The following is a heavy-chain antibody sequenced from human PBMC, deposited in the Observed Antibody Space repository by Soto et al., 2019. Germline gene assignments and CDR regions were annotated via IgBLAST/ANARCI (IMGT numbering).Heavy chain of an antibody. Sequence: SQTLSLTCGISGDSVPSNSAAWNWLRQSPSRGLEWLGRTYYRSKWCNDYAVSVESRITINPDTSKNHFSLQLNFVTPEDTAVYFCARGEQYSGRIFDYWGQGTLVTV. J-gene: IGHJ4*02. CDR1: GDSVPSNSAA. CDR2: TYYRSKWCN. CDR3: ARGEQYSGRIFDY. V-gene: IGHV6-1*01. D-gene: IGHD1-26*01.